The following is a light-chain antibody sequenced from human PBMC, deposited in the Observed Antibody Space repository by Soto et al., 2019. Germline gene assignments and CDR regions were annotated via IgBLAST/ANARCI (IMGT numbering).Light chain of an antibody. CDR1: SSDVGGYNY. V-gene: IGLV2-14*01. CDR2: EVS. J-gene: IGLJ3*02. CDR3: SSYTSSSTPWV. Sequence: QSVLTQPASVSGSPGQSITISCTGTSSDVGGYNYVSWYQQHPGKAPKLMIYEVSNRPSGVSNRFSGSKSGNTASLTISGLQAEDEAVYYCSSYTSSSTPWVFGGGTKVTVL.